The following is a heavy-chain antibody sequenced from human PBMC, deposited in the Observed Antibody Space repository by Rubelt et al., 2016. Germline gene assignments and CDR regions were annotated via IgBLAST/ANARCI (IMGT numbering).Heavy chain of an antibody. Sequence: QLQLQESGPGLVKPSETLSLTCSVSGGSITSNNYHWGWIRQPPGKGLEWIGTIDYSGATYYNPSLKSRVTIFVDTSKNQFALKWGSGTAADAAVYYCARYDGVMGQNDPWGQGTLVTVSS. V-gene: IGHV4-39*01. CDR3: ARYDGVMGQNDP. CDR2: IDYSGAT. CDR1: GGSITSNNYH. J-gene: IGHJ5*02. D-gene: IGHD2-8*01.